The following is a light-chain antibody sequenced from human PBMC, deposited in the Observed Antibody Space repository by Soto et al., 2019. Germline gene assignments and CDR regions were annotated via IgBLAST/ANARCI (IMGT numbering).Light chain of an antibody. Sequence: QLVLTQSPSASASLXXSVXXXXTXSSGRSNYAIAWHQQQPEKGPRYLMKLNRDGSHSKGDGIPNRFSGSSSGAERYLTISSLQSEDEADYYCQTWGTGIVIFGGGTKLTVL. CDR1: SGRSNYA. CDR3: QTWGTGIVI. V-gene: IGLV4-69*01. J-gene: IGLJ2*01. CDR2: LNRDGSH.